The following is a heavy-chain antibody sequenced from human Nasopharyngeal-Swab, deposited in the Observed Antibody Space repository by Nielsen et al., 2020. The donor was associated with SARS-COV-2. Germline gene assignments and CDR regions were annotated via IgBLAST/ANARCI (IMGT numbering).Heavy chain of an antibody. CDR1: GFTFSSYS. J-gene: IGHJ4*02. CDR3: ARDVGGYYDY. CDR2: ISYDGSNK. V-gene: IGHV3-30*03. Sequence: GESLKISCAASGFTFSSYSMNWVRQAPGKGLEWVAVISYDGSNKYYADSVKGRFTISRDNSKNTLYLQMNSLRAEDTAVYYCARDVGGYYDYWGQGTLVTVSS. D-gene: IGHD4-23*01.